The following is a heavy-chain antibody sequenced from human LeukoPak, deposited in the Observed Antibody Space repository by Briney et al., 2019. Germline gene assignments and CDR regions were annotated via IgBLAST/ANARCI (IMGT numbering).Heavy chain of an antibody. CDR1: GYTFTGYY. J-gene: IGHJ4*02. Sequence: ASVKVSFKASGYTFTGYYMHWVRQAPGQGLEWMGWINPNSGGTNYAQKFQGRVTMTRDTSISTAYMELSRLRSDDTAVYYCARGRSVGATVMFYWGQGTLVTVSS. D-gene: IGHD1-26*01. V-gene: IGHV1-2*02. CDR3: ARGRSVGATVMFY. CDR2: INPNSGGT.